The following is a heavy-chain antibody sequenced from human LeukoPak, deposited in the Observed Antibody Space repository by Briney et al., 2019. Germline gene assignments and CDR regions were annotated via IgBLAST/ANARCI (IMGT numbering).Heavy chain of an antibody. CDR1: GFTFSSYS. V-gene: IGHV3-21*01. D-gene: IGHD2/OR15-2a*01. J-gene: IGHJ3*02. CDR3: ATRPFRRDAFDT. Sequence: GGSLRLSCAASGFTFSSYSMNWVRQAPGKGLEWVSSISTSSNYIYYADSVRGRFTISRDNAKNSLYLQMNSLGAEDTAIYYCATRPFRRDAFDTWGQGTMVTVSS. CDR2: ISTSSNYI.